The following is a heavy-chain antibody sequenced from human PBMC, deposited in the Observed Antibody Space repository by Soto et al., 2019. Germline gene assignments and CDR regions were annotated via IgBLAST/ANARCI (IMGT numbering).Heavy chain of an antibody. J-gene: IGHJ5*02. Sequence: XSVNDSFQASVYTFTSYDINWVRQATGQGLEWMGWMNPNSGNTGYAQKFQGRVTMTRNTSISTAYMELSSLRSEDTAVYYCARAPWGNNWFDHWGQGTLVTVSS. CDR2: MNPNSGNT. CDR3: ARAPWGNNWFDH. D-gene: IGHD3-16*01. CDR1: VYTFTSYD. V-gene: IGHV1-8*01.